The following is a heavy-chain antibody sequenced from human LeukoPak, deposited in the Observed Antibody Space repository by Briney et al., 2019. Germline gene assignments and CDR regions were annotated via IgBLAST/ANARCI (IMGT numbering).Heavy chain of an antibody. CDR2: ISYDGSNK. Sequence: GGSLRLSCAASGFTFSSYAMHWVRQAPGKGLEWVAVISYDGSNKYYADSVKGRFTISRDNSKNTLYLQMNSLRAEDTAVYYCAKPQPIYYYGSRSAFDIWGQGTMVTVSS. V-gene: IGHV3-30-3*02. J-gene: IGHJ3*02. D-gene: IGHD3-10*01. CDR1: GFTFSSYA. CDR3: AKPQPIYYYGSRSAFDI.